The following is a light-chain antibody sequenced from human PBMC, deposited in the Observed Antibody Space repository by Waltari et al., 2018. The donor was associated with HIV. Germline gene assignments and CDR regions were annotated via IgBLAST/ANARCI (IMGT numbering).Light chain of an antibody. CDR3: CSYAGSHTPWV. CDR2: DVS. Sequence: QSALTQPRSVTGSPGQSVTISCTGTSSDGGGYNYVSWYQQHPGKAPKLIIYDVSKRPSGVPDRFSGSKSGNTASLTISGLQAEDEVHYYCCSYAGSHTPWVFGGGTKVTVL. V-gene: IGLV2-11*01. CDR1: SSDGGGYNY. J-gene: IGLJ3*02.